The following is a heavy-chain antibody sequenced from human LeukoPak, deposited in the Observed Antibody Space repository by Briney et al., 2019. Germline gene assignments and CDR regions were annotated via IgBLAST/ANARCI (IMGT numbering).Heavy chain of an antibody. CDR3: ARVRVDEEMVGGIAAAIDY. J-gene: IGHJ4*02. CDR2: IIPIFGTA. D-gene: IGHD6-13*01. Sequence: ASMKPSCKASGGTFTRYAIGWARQAPGHGLEWMGGIIPIFGTANYAQKFQGRVTITADKSTSTAYMELSSLRSEDTAVYYCARVRVDEEMVGGIAAAIDYWGQGTLVTVSS. V-gene: IGHV1-69*06. CDR1: GGTFTRYA.